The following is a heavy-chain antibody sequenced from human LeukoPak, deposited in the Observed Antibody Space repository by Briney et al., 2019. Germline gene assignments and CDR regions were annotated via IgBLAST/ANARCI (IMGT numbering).Heavy chain of an antibody. J-gene: IGHJ3*02. V-gene: IGHV3-7*01. CDR3: ARRFGIAGAYAFDI. CDR1: GFTFNNYW. Sequence: GGSLRLSCAASGFTFNNYWMTWVRRAPGKGLEWVANIEQDGSEKYYVDSVKGRFTISRDNAKNSLYLQMTSLRAEDTAVYYCARRFGIAGAYAFDIWGQGTMVTVSS. CDR2: IEQDGSEK. D-gene: IGHD6-13*01.